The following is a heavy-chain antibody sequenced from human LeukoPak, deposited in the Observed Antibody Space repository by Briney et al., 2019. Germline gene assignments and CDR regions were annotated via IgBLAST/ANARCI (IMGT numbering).Heavy chain of an antibody. Sequence: PGGSLRLSCADSGFTVSSNYMSWARQAPGKGLEWVSYISSSSSTIYYADSVKGRFTISRDNAKNSLYLQMNSLRAEDTAVYYCARGATGDRLGYWGQGTLVTVSS. CDR2: ISSSSSTI. V-gene: IGHV3-48*01. CDR1: GFTVSSNY. D-gene: IGHD7-27*01. CDR3: ARGATGDRLGY. J-gene: IGHJ4*02.